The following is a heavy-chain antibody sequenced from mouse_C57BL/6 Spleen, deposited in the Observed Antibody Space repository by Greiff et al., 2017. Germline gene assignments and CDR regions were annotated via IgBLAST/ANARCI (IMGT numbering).Heavy chain of an antibody. CDR1: GYTFTSYW. CDR3: ARSHSSYYAMDY. CDR2: IHPNSGST. Sequence: QVQLQQPGAELVKPGASVTLSCKASGYTFTSYWMHWVKQRPGQGLEWIGMIHPNSGSTNYNEKFKSKATLTVDKSSSTAYMQLSSLTSEDSAVYYCARSHSSYYAMDYWGQGTSVTVSS. J-gene: IGHJ4*01. D-gene: IGHD1-1*01. V-gene: IGHV1-64*01.